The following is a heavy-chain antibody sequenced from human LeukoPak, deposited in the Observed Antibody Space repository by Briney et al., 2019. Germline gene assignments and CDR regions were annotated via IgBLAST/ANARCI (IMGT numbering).Heavy chain of an antibody. CDR3: AKDPSIFGVVIKPFDY. V-gene: IGHV3-23*01. CDR1: GFTFSSYA. CDR2: ISGSGGST. Sequence: GGFLRLSCAASGFTFSSYAMSWVRQAPGKGLEWVSAISGSGGSTYYADSVKGRFTISRDNSKNTLYLQMNSLRAEDTAVYYCAKDPSIFGVVIKPFDYWGQGTLVTVSS. D-gene: IGHD3-3*01. J-gene: IGHJ4*02.